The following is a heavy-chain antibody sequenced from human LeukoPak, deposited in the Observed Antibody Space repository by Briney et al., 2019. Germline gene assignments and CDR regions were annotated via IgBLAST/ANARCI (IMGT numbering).Heavy chain of an antibody. CDR3: ARTHPNDYGDYPLRYSFDY. CDR1: GYTFSNYG. CDR2: ISAYNGNT. Sequence: GASVKVSCKASGYTFSNYGISWVRQAPGQGLEWMGWISAYNGNTNYAQNFQGRVTMTTDTSTSTAYMELRSLRSDDTAMYYCARTHPNDYGDYPLRYSFDYWGQGTLVTVSS. J-gene: IGHJ4*02. D-gene: IGHD4-17*01. V-gene: IGHV1-18*01.